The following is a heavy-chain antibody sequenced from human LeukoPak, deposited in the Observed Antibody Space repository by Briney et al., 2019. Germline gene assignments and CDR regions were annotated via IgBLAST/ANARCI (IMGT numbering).Heavy chain of an antibody. Sequence: PGRSLRLSCAASGFTFRSYGMHWVRQAPGKGLEWVAVIWYDGSNKYYADSVKGRFTISRDNSKNTLYLQMNSLRAEDTAVYYCARDKQDYGDYDFDYWGQGTLVTVSS. J-gene: IGHJ4*02. CDR2: IWYDGSNK. CDR1: GFTFRSYG. V-gene: IGHV3-33*08. D-gene: IGHD4-17*01. CDR3: ARDKQDYGDYDFDY.